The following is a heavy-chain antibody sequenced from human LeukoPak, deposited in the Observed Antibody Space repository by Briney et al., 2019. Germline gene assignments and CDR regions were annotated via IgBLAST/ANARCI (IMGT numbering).Heavy chain of an antibody. Sequence: PGGSLRLSCAASGFTFSSYSMNWVRQAPGKGLEWVSSISSSSYIYYADSVKGRFTISRDNAKNSLYLQMNSLRAEDTAVYYCARTMGSSGLDYFDYWGQGTLVTVSS. CDR3: ARTMGSSGLDYFDY. J-gene: IGHJ4*02. V-gene: IGHV3-21*01. D-gene: IGHD6-19*01. CDR2: ISSSSYI. CDR1: GFTFSSYS.